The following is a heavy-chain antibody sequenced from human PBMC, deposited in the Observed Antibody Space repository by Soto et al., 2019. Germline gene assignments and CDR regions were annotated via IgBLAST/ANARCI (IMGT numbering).Heavy chain of an antibody. CDR3: ASALLDTPALDY. CDR2: ISYDGSNK. J-gene: IGHJ4*02. V-gene: IGHV3-30-3*01. CDR1: GFTFRSYA. Sequence: QVQLVESGGGVVQPGRSLRLSCAASGFTFRSYAMHWVRQAPGKGLEWVAGISYDGSNKYCADSVKGRFTISRDNSKNTLYLQMNSLRAEDTAVYYGASALLDTPALDYWGQGTLVTVSS. D-gene: IGHD2-2*01.